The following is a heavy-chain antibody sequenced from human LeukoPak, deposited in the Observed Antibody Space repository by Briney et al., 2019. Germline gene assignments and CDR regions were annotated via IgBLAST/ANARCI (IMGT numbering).Heavy chain of an antibody. CDR2: IYYSGST. Sequence: TSETLSLTCTVSGASIRNYYWSWIRQSPGKGLEWIGYIYYSGSTNYNPSLESRVAMSVDTSKNQFSLRLSSVTAADTAIYYCARRYSSSWYVGFFDPWGQGTLVTVSS. D-gene: IGHD6-13*01. CDR3: ARRYSSSWYVGFFDP. V-gene: IGHV4-59*08. CDR1: GASIRNYY. J-gene: IGHJ5*02.